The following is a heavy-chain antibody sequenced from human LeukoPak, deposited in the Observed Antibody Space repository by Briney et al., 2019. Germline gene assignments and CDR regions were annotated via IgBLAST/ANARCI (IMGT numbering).Heavy chain of an antibody. CDR1: GFTFSSYS. J-gene: IGHJ4*02. V-gene: IGHV3-21*01. CDR2: ISSSSSYI. D-gene: IGHD3-10*01. Sequence: PGGSLRLSCAASGFTFSSYSMNWVRQAPGKGLEWVSSISSSSSYIYYADSVKGRFTISRDNAKNSLYLQMNSLRAEDTAVYYCARDHSKAYGSGSPPYRWGQGTLVTVSS. CDR3: ARDHSKAYGSGSPPYR.